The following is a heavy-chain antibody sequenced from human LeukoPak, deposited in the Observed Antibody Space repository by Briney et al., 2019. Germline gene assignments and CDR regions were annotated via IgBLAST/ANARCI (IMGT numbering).Heavy chain of an antibody. CDR1: GVSIGSSNSY. Sequence: SETLSLTCTVSGVSIGSSNSYWGWIRQPPGKGLEWIGSIYYSGNTYYNASLKSQVSISIDTSKNQFSLKLTSVTAADTAVYYCARQTGSGLFILPGGQGTLVTVSS. V-gene: IGHV4-39*01. J-gene: IGHJ4*02. CDR3: ARQTGSGLFILP. D-gene: IGHD3/OR15-3a*01. CDR2: IYYSGNT.